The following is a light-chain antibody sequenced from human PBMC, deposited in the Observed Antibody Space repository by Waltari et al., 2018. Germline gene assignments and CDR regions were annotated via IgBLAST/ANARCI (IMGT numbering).Light chain of an antibody. V-gene: IGKV3-20*01. J-gene: IGKJ1*01. CDR1: QNVRRDY. Sequence: FPHSPATLSFTPGERSTLSCRASQNVRRDYLAWYQHKPGQAPRLLIFGASRRATGIPERFSGTGSGTDFTLTISRLEPEDFALYYCQHYGSSLWTFGQGTKVEIK. CDR2: GAS. CDR3: QHYGSSLWT.